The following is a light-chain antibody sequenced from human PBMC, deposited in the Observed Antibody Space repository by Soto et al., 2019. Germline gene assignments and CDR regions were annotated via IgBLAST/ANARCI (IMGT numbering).Light chain of an antibody. CDR3: QQYNNWPWT. V-gene: IGKV3-15*01. CDR2: GAS. CDR1: QSVSSN. Sequence: EIVITQSPATLSVSPGERATLSCRASQSVSSNLAWYQHKPGQAPRVLIYGASTRETGIPARFSGSGSGTEFTLTISSLQSEDFALDYCQQYNNWPWTFGQGTQVDIK. J-gene: IGKJ1*01.